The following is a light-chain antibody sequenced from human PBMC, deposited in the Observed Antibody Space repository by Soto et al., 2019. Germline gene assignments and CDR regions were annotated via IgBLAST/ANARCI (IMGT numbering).Light chain of an antibody. CDR2: TAS. Sequence: IQLTQSPSFLSASVGDRVTITCRASQGISSYLAWYQQKPGKAPKLLISTASTLQSGVPSRFSGSGSGTEFTLTISSLQPEDFATYYCQQSYSTTWTFGQGTKVDIK. CDR1: QGISSY. CDR3: QQSYSTTWT. J-gene: IGKJ1*01. V-gene: IGKV1-9*01.